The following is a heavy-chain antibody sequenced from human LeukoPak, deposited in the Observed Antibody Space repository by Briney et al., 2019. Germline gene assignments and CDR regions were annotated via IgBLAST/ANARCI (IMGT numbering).Heavy chain of an antibody. V-gene: IGHV3-23*01. D-gene: IGHD3-9*01. J-gene: IGHJ4*02. Sequence: YADSVKGRFTISRDNSKNTVFLQMNSLRAEDTAVYYCAKWGDYDVLTGYYVFDYWGQGTLVTVSS. CDR3: AKWGDYDVLTGYYVFDY.